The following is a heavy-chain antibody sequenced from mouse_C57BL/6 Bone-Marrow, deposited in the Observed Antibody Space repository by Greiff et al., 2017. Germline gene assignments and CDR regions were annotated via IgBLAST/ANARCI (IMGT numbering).Heavy chain of an antibody. J-gene: IGHJ1*03. CDR1: GFNIKDDY. CDR2: IDPENGDT. CDR3: ASYYGNSYWYFDV. Sequence: EVQLQQSGAELVRPGASVKLSCTASGFNIKDDYMHWVKQRPEQGLEWIGWIDPENGDTEYASKFQGKATITVDTSSSTAYMQLSSLTSEDSAVYYCASYYGNSYWYFDVWGTGTTVTVSS. V-gene: IGHV14-4*01. D-gene: IGHD2-1*01.